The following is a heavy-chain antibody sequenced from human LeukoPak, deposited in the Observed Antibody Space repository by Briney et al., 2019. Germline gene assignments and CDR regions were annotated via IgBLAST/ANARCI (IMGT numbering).Heavy chain of an antibody. CDR2: IYSDDST. CDR1: GFTVSSIY. Sequence: GGSLRLSCAASGFTVSSIYMNWVRQVPGKGLEWVSVIYSDDSTYHADSVKGRFTISRDNSKKTVYLQMNSLRAEDTAVYYCARSGITMLRGIIIISSFHQWGQGTLVTVSS. CDR3: ARSGITMLRGIIIISSFHQ. J-gene: IGHJ4*02. D-gene: IGHD3-10*01. V-gene: IGHV3-53*01.